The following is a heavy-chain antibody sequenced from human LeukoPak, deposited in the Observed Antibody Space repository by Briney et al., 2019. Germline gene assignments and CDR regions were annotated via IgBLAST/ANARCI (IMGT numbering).Heavy chain of an antibody. V-gene: IGHV4-34*01. J-gene: IGHJ4*02. CDR1: GGSFSGYY. D-gene: IGHD3-3*01. CDR2: INHSGST. CDR3: ARGTKYYDFWSGYLPPYFDY. Sequence: SETLSLTCAVYGGSFSGYYWSWIRQPPGKGLEWIGEINHSGSTNYNPSLKSRVTISVDTSKNQFSLKLSFVTAADTAVYYCARGTKYYDFWSGYLPPYFDYWGQGTLVTVSS.